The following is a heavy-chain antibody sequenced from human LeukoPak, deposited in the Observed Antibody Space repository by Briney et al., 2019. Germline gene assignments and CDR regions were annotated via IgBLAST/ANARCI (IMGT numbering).Heavy chain of an antibody. D-gene: IGHD6-19*01. CDR2: INRSGST. CDR1: GGSFSGYY. V-gene: IGHV4-34*01. J-gene: IGHJ5*02. CDR3: ARGVTLSSGWPTDNWFDP. Sequence: SETLSLTCAVYGGSFSGYYWSWIRQPPGKGLEWIGEINRSGSTNYNPSLKSRVTISVDTSKNQFSLKLSSVTAADTAVYYCARGVTLSSGWPTDNWFDPWGQGTLVTVSS.